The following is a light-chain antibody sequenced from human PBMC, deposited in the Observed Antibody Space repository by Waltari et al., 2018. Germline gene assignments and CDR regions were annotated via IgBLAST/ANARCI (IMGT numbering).Light chain of an antibody. Sequence: EIVLTQSPATLSLSPGERATLSCRASQSVSSYLALYQQKPGQAPRLLIYDASNRATGIPARFSGSGSGTDFTLTISSLEPEDFAVYYCQQRSNWVTFGPGTKVDIK. CDR3: QQRSNWVT. CDR1: QSVSSY. V-gene: IGKV3-11*01. CDR2: DAS. J-gene: IGKJ3*01.